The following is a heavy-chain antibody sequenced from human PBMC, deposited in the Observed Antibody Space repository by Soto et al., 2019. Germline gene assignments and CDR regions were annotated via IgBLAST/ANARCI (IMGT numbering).Heavy chain of an antibody. CDR1: GFTFSSYS. CDR2: ISSSSSYI. Sequence: EVQLVESGGGLVQPGGSLRLSCAASGFTFSSYSMNWVRQAPGKGLEWVSSISSSSSYIYYADSVKGRFTISRDNAKNSLYLQMNSLRAEDTAVYYCARSGYDWGQLYYYYGMDVWGQGTTVTVSS. D-gene: IGHD5-12*01. CDR3: ARSGYDWGQLYYYYGMDV. V-gene: IGHV3-21*01. J-gene: IGHJ6*02.